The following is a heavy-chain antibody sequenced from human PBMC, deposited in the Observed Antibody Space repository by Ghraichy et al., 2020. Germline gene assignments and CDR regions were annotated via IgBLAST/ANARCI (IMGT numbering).Heavy chain of an antibody. CDR3: ATGGGALLYYFDY. Sequence: SETLSLTCTVSGGSISGYYWSWIRQPPGKGLEWIGYIFYSGSTNYNPSLSSRVIISVDTSKNQFSLKLNSVTAADTAVYYCATGGGALLYYFDYWGQGTLVTVSS. D-gene: IGHD3-10*01. V-gene: IGHV4-59*01. CDR2: IFYSGST. J-gene: IGHJ4*02. CDR1: GGSISGYY.